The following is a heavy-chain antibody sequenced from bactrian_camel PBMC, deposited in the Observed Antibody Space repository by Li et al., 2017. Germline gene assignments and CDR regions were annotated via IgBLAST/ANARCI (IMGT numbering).Heavy chain of an antibody. Sequence: HVQLVESGGDSVEAGGSLRLSCLASGPPYTHKYMAWFRRAPGNAREGVAAIDSDHTPTYADSVKGRFTISRDGAKNTLYLQMNSLKPEDTAMYYCAASVGGQYCSAPYLIRAQEEGTAYRGQGTQVTVS. D-gene: IGHD2*01. CDR2: IDSDHTP. CDR1: GPPYTHKY. CDR3: AASVGGQYCSAPYLIRAQEEGTAY. J-gene: IGHJ4*01. V-gene: IGHV3S53*01.